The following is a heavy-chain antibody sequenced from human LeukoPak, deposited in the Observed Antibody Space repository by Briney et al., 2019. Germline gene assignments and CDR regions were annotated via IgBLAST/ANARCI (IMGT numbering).Heavy chain of an antibody. CDR2: INWNGGTI. V-gene: IGHV3-20*04. CDR1: GFTFNDYA. J-gene: IGHJ4*02. D-gene: IGHD4-17*01. CDR3: ARDGGSYGDYKQPDY. Sequence: GGSLRLSCAASGFTFNDYAMSWVRQSPGKGLEWVSGINWNGGTIGYADSVKGRFTISRDNAKNSPYLQMRSLRAEDTALYYCARDGGSYGDYKQPDYWGRGTLVTVSS.